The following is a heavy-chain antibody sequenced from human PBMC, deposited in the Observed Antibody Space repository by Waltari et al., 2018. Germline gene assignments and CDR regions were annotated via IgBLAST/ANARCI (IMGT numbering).Heavy chain of an antibody. Sequence: QLQLQESGPGLVKHSETLSLTCTVSGGSISSSRYYWGWIRQPPGKGLEWIGSIYYSGSTYYNPSLKSRVTISVDTSKNQFSLKLSSVTAADTAVYYCARHVAGSYGGPLKTFDYWGQGTLVTVSS. CDR1: GGSISSSRYY. CDR2: IYYSGST. J-gene: IGHJ4*02. CDR3: ARHVAGSYGGPLKTFDY. D-gene: IGHD1-26*01. V-gene: IGHV4-39*01.